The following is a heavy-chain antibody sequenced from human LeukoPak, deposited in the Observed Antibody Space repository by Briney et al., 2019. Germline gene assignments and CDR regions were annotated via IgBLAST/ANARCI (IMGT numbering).Heavy chain of an antibody. V-gene: IGHV1-3*01. CDR3: ARDPIGSRWPYYFDY. CDR1: GYTFTTYA. Sequence: GASVEVSCKASGYTFTTYAIHWVRQAPGQRLEWMGWINAGNGNTKYSQKFQARVTITRDTSASTAYMELSSLRSEDTAVYYCARDPIGSRWPYYFDYWGQGTLVTVSS. J-gene: IGHJ4*02. CDR2: INAGNGNT. D-gene: IGHD6-13*01.